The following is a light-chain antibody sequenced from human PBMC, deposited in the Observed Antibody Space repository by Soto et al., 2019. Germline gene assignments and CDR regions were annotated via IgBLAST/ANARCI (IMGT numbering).Light chain of an antibody. Sequence: DILMTQSPSSLSASIGDRFTITCRASQGISNDLGWYQQKPGLAPKRLISAASTLQSGVPSRFRGSGSGTEFSLTISGLQTEDIATYFCLQHHSYPWTFGQGTTGDIK. CDR2: AAS. V-gene: IGKV1-17*01. CDR1: QGISND. J-gene: IGKJ1*01. CDR3: LQHHSYPWT.